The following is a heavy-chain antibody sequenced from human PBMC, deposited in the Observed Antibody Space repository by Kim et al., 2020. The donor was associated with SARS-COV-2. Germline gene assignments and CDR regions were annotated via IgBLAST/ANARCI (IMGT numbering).Heavy chain of an antibody. CDR3: AKASRSSISGHYYAMDV. V-gene: IGHV3-33*06. J-gene: IGHJ6*02. D-gene: IGHD6-19*01. Sequence: GGSLRLSCAASGFTFSSYGMNWLRPVPGKGLEWVAHVSYDGSDKYYADSVKGRFTISKDFSRKTLYLQMNSLRAGDTALYYCAKASRSSISGHYYAMDVGGHGTTVTVSS. CDR1: GFTFSSYG. CDR2: VSYDGSDK.